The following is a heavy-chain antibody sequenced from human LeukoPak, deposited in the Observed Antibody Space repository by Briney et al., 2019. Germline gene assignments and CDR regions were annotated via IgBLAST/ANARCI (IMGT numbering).Heavy chain of an antibody. V-gene: IGHV4-61*01. CDR3: ATTVKYYYGSGSYYIGWFDP. D-gene: IGHD3-10*01. J-gene: IGHJ5*02. CDR2: IYYSGST. Sequence: SETLSLTCTVSGGSISSSSYYWSWIRQPPGKGLEWIGYIYYSGSTSYNPSLKSRVTISVDMSKNQFSLKLSSVTAADTAVYYCATTVKYYYGSGSYYIGWFDPWGQGTLVTVSS. CDR1: GGSISSSSYY.